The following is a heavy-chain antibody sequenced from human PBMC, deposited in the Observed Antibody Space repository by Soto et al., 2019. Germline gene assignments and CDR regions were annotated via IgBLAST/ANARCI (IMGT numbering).Heavy chain of an antibody. V-gene: IGHV4-4*02. CDR1: GDSISSSNW. CDR3: ARARGAIFGVVIRNWFDP. D-gene: IGHD3-3*01. J-gene: IGHJ5*02. CDR2: IYHNGST. Sequence: PSETLSLTCAVSGDSISSSNWWSWVRQSPRKGLEWLGEIYHNGSTNYNPSRKSRVAISVDKSKNQFSLKLMSVTAADTAVYYCARARGAIFGVVIRNWFDPWGQRTLVTVSS.